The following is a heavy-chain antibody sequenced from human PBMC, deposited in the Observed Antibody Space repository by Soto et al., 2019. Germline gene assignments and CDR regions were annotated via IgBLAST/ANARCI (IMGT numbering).Heavy chain of an antibody. CDR3: ARAYCGGDCYPYYFDY. CDR1: GGTFSSYA. Sequence: QVQLVQSGAEVKKPGSSVKVSCKASGGTFSSYAISWVRQAPGQGLEWMGGIIPIFGTANYAQKFRGRVTITADESTSTAYRELRSLRSEDTAVYYCARAYCGGDCYPYYFDYWGQGTLVTVSS. V-gene: IGHV1-69*12. D-gene: IGHD2-21*02. J-gene: IGHJ4*02. CDR2: IIPIFGTA.